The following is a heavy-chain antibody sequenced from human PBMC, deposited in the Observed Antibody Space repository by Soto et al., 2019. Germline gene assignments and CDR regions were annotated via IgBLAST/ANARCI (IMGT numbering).Heavy chain of an antibody. CDR2: ISGSGGST. J-gene: IGHJ4*02. Sequence: EVQLLESGGGLVQPGGSLRLSCAASGFTFSSYAMSWVRQAPGKGLEWVSAISGSGGSTYYADSVKGRFTISRDNSKKTLYLQMNSLRAEDKAVYYCATRYCSGGSCYSVAGGYWGQGTLVTVSS. CDR3: ATRYCSGGSCYSVAGGY. D-gene: IGHD2-15*01. CDR1: GFTFSSYA. V-gene: IGHV3-23*01.